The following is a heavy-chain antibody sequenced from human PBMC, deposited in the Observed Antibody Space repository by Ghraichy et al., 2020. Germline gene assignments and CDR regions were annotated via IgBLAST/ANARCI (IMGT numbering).Heavy chain of an antibody. V-gene: IGHV5-51*01. CDR2: IYPGDSDT. CDR3: ARHLRYCSGGRCYSSFFDY. Sequence: GGSLRLSCKGSGYSFTTYWIAWVRQMPGKGLEWMGIIYPGDSDTRYSPSFQGQVTISADKSISTAYLQWSSLKASDTAMYYCARHLRYCSGGRCYSSFFDYWGQGTLVTVSS. CDR1: GYSFTTYW. D-gene: IGHD2-15*01. J-gene: IGHJ4*02.